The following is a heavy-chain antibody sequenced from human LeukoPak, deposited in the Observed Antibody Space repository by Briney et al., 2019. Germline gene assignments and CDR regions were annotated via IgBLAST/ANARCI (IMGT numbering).Heavy chain of an antibody. V-gene: IGHV1-69*04. J-gene: IGHJ4*02. D-gene: IGHD3-22*01. CDR3: ARASVRGGYYDSSGYLDY. CDR2: IIPILGIA. CDR1: GGTFSSYA. Sequence: SVKVSCKASGGTFSSYAISWVRQAPGQGLEWMGRIIPILGIANYAQKFQGRVTITADESTSTAYMELSSLRSEDTAVYYCARASVRGGYYDSSGYLDYWGQGTLVTVSS.